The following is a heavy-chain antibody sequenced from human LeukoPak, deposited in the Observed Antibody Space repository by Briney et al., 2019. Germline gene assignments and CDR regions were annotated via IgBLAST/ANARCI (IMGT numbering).Heavy chain of an antibody. CDR3: ARGDSSGSNCFDA. CDR1: GGSISSYY. D-gene: IGHD3-22*01. V-gene: IGHV4-59*01. Sequence: PSETLSLTCTVSGGSISSYYWSWIRQPPGKGLEWIGYIYYSGSTKYNPSLKSRLTISLDTSKNQFSLKVSSMTAADTALYYCARGDSSGSNCFDAWGQGTLVTVSS. CDR2: IYYSGST. J-gene: IGHJ5*02.